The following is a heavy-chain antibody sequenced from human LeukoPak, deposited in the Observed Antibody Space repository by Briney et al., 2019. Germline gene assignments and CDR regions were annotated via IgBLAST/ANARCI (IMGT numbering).Heavy chain of an antibody. D-gene: IGHD5-12*01. Sequence: ASLKVSCKASGYTFTGYYMHWVRQAPGQGLEWMGRINPNSGGTNYAQKFQGRVTMTRDTSISTAYMELSSQRCDDPAVYYCARSSFGWLRKHYYFYQWPQETLLPVSS. CDR2: INPNSGGT. V-gene: IGHV1-2*06. CDR1: GYTFTGYY. CDR3: ARSSFGWLRKHYYFYQ. J-gene: IGHJ4*02.